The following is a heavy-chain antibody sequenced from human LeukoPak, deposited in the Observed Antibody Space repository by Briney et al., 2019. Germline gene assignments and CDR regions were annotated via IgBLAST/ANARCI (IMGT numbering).Heavy chain of an antibody. CDR2: ISSSSSYI. Sequence: PGGSLRLSCAASGFTFSSYSMNWVRQAPGKGLERVSSISSSSSYIYYADSVKGRFTISRDNAKNSLYLQMNSLRAEDTAVYYCARAVGVGERHYYYYYYMDAWGKGTTVTVSS. CDR1: GFTFSSYS. J-gene: IGHJ6*03. V-gene: IGHV3-21*01. CDR3: ARAVGVGERHYYYYYYMDA. D-gene: IGHD1-1*01.